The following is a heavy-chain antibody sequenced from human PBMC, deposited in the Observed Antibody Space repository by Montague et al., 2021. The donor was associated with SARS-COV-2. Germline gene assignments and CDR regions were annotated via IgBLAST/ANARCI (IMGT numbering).Heavy chain of an antibody. V-gene: IGHV4-39*07. Sequence: SETLSLTCTVSAGSISTNSYYWAWIRQPPGKGLEWLGSISYSGSTYFNPSLKSRVTISVDTSKNQFSLKLSSATAADTAVYYCARVRAVPAAMRVFSLGRGYYGMDVWGQGTTVTVSS. D-gene: IGHD2-2*01. CDR1: AGSISTNSYY. CDR2: ISYSGST. J-gene: IGHJ6*02. CDR3: ARVRAVPAAMRVFSLGRGYYGMDV.